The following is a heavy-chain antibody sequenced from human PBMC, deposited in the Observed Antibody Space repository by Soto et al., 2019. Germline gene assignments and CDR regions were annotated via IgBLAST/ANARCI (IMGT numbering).Heavy chain of an antibody. Sequence: QVTLKESGPVLVNPTETLTLTCTVSGFSLSNARMGVSWIRQPPGKALEWLAHIFSNDEKSYSTSLKSRLTISKDTSKSQVVLTMTNMDPVDTATYYCARISQWDYDPVGAFDIWGQGTMVTVSS. CDR2: IFSNDEK. V-gene: IGHV2-26*01. CDR1: GFSLSNARMG. CDR3: ARISQWDYDPVGAFDI. D-gene: IGHD1-26*01. J-gene: IGHJ3*02.